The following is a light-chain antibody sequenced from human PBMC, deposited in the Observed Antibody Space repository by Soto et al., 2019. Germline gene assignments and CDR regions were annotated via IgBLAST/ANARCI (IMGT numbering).Light chain of an antibody. CDR3: QQYGSSGRT. Sequence: IVMTQSPLSLPVTPGEPASISCRSSQSVSSRLAWYQQKPGQSPRLLIYGASSRATGIPDRVSGSGSGTDFTLTISRLEPEDFAVYYCQQYGSSGRTFGQGTKVDI. CDR1: QSVSSR. J-gene: IGKJ1*01. CDR2: GAS. V-gene: IGKV3-20*01.